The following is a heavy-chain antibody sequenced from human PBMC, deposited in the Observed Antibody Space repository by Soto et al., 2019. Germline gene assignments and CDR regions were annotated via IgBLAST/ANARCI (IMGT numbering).Heavy chain of an antibody. CDR1: GYPFTTYA. J-gene: IGHJ4*02. Sequence: QVQLVQSGAEVKKPGASVKVSCKASGYPFTTYAIHWVRQAPGQRLEWMGWISTDNGNTKYSQKFQGRLTITRDTSATTAYMELNSLRSEDTAVYYCARDPMGEAGLPLDYWGQGTLVTVSS. D-gene: IGHD1-26*01. V-gene: IGHV1-3*04. CDR3: ARDPMGEAGLPLDY. CDR2: ISTDNGNT.